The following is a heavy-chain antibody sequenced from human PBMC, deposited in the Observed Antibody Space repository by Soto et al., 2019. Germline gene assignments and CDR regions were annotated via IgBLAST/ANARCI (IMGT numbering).Heavy chain of an antibody. CDR2: IYWEDDK. CDR1: GFSLDTSGVG. J-gene: IGHJ6*02. CDR3: SHMESRVASYGMDV. Sequence: QITLKESGPTLVKPTQTLTLTCTFSGFSLDTSGVGVGWIRQPPGKALEWLTLIYWEDDKRYSPSLRSRLTITKDTYKNQVVLTMTNMDPVDTATYYCSHMESRVASYGMDVWGQGTTVTVSS. D-gene: IGHD3-3*01. V-gene: IGHV2-5*02.